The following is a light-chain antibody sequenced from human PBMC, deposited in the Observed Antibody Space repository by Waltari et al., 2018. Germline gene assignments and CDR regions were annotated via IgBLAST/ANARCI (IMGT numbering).Light chain of an antibody. CDR3: QQRSNWPPKLT. Sequence: EIVLTQSPATLSLSPGERATLSCRTSQSVSSYLAWYQQKPGQAPRLLIYDASNRATGIPARFSGSGSGTDFTLTISSLEPEDFAVYYCQQRSNWPPKLTFGGGTKVEIK. V-gene: IGKV3-11*01. CDR1: QSVSSY. J-gene: IGKJ4*01. CDR2: DAS.